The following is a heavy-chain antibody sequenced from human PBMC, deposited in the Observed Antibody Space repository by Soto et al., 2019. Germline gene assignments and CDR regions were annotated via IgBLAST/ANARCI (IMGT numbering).Heavy chain of an antibody. D-gene: IGHD1-20*01. J-gene: IGHJ4*02. CDR2: ISGVGADP. Sequence: PGGSLRLSCEASGFTFSNYAMSWVRQAPGKGLEWVSAISGVGADPYYVDSVKGRFTISRDNTKITLYLQMNNLRAEDTGVYYCARDLGYNANDEDPGGMDYWGQGILVTVSS. V-gene: IGHV3-23*01. CDR3: ARDLGYNANDEDPGGMDY. CDR1: GFTFSNYA.